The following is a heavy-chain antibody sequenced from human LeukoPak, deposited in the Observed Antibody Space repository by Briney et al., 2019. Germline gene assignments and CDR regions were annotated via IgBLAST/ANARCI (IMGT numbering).Heavy chain of an antibody. Sequence: SETLSHTCTVSGGSISSYYWSWIRQPPGKGLEWIGYIYYSGSTNYNPSLKSRVTISVDTSKNQFSLKLSSVTAADTAVYYCAVTGLDAFDIWGKGTMVTVSS. J-gene: IGHJ3*02. CDR1: GGSISSYY. D-gene: IGHD2/OR15-2a*01. CDR2: IYYSGST. CDR3: AVTGLDAFDI. V-gene: IGHV4-59*01.